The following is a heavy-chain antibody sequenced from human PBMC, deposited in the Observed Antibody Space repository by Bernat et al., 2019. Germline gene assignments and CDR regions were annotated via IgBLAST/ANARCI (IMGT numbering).Heavy chain of an antibody. J-gene: IGHJ6*02. Sequence: QVQLQESGPGLVKLSETLSLTCTVSGGSISSYYWSWIRQPPGKGLEWIGYIHYCGSTNYNPSLKSRVTISVDTSKNQFSLKLSSVTAADTAMYYCARGYYGSGSYPLYYYYYGMDVWGQGTTVTVSS. CDR3: ARGYYGSGSYPLYYYYYGMDV. V-gene: IGHV4-59*01. CDR2: IHYCGST. D-gene: IGHD3-10*01. CDR1: GGSISSYY.